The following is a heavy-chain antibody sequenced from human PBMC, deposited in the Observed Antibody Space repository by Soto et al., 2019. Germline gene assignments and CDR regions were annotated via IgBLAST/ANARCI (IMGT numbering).Heavy chain of an antibody. CDR1: GFTFSSYA. CDR2: ISGSGGST. CDR3: ASPGSGYKDAFDI. V-gene: IGHV3-23*01. Sequence: GGSLRLSCAASGFTFSSYAMSWVRQAPGKGLEWVSAISGSGGSTYYADSVKGRFTIPRDNSKNTLYLQMNSLRAEDTAVYYCASPGSGYKDAFDIWGQGTMVTVSS. J-gene: IGHJ3*02. D-gene: IGHD3-22*01.